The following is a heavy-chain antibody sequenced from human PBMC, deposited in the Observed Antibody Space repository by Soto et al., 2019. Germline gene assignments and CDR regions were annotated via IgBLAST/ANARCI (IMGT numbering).Heavy chain of an antibody. CDR3: AGIAVYYFDY. V-gene: IGHV4-31*02. Sequence: SETLSLTCTVSGGSISSGGYYWSWIRQHPGKGLEWIGYIYYSGSTYYNPSLKSRVTISVDTSKNQFSLKLSSVTAADTAVYYCAGIAVYYFDYWGQGTLVTVSS. D-gene: IGHD6-19*01. CDR1: GGSISSGGYY. CDR2: IYYSGST. J-gene: IGHJ4*02.